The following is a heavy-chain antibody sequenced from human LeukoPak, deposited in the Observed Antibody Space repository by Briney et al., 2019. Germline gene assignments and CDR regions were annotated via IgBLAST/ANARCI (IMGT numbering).Heavy chain of an antibody. CDR1: GFTFSSYS. D-gene: IGHD2-2*01. CDR3: ARRLRFCDNSSCYRIGYYLDS. V-gene: IGHV3-21*01. CDR2: ISSSSSYI. J-gene: IGHJ4*02. Sequence: GGSLRLSCAASGFTFSSYSMNWVRQAPGKGLEWVSSISSSSSYIYYADSVKGRFTISRDNAKNSLYLQMNSLRAEDTAVYYCARRLRFCDNSSCYRIGYYLDSWGQGTLVIASS.